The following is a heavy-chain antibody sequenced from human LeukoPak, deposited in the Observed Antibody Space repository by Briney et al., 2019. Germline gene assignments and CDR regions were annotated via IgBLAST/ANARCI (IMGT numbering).Heavy chain of an antibody. CDR2: ISAYNGNT. Sequence: ASVKVSCKASGYTFTSYGISWVRQAPGQGLEWMGWISAYNGNTNYAQKLQGRVTMTTDTSTSTAYMELRSLRSDDTAVYYCARDRSSGPRFYYGMDVWGQGTTVTVSS. CDR3: ARDRSSGPRFYYGMDV. J-gene: IGHJ6*02. V-gene: IGHV1-18*01. CDR1: GYTFTSYG. D-gene: IGHD6-19*01.